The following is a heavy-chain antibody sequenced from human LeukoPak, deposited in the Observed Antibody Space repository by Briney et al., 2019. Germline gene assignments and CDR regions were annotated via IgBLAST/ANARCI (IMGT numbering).Heavy chain of an antibody. CDR2: IYYSGST. CDR1: GGSISSSSYY. CDR3: AGAYYSSGPEGAFDI. V-gene: IGHV4-61*05. D-gene: IGHD6-19*01. J-gene: IGHJ3*02. Sequence: SETLSLTCTVSGGSISSSSYYWGWIRQPPGKGLEWIGYIYYSGSTNYNPSLKSRVTISVDTSKNQFSLKLSSVTAADTAVYYCAGAYYSSGPEGAFDIWGQGTMVTVSS.